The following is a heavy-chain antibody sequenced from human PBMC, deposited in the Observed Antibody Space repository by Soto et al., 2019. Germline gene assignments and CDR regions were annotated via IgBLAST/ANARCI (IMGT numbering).Heavy chain of an antibody. CDR1: GFTFSSYA. CDR2: ISYDGSNK. CDR3: ARTNLAYCGGDCWRYYYYYGMDV. Sequence: GGSLRLSCAASGFTFSSYAMHWVRQAPGKGLEWVAVISYDGSNKYYADSVKGRFTISRDNSKNTLYLQMNSLRAEDTAVYYCARTNLAYCGGDCWRYYYYYGMDVWGQGTTVTVSS. J-gene: IGHJ6*02. V-gene: IGHV3-30-3*01. D-gene: IGHD2-21*02.